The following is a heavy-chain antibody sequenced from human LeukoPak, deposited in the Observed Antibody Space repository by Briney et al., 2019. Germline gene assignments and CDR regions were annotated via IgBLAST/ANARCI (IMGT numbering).Heavy chain of an antibody. J-gene: IGHJ5*02. D-gene: IGHD2-2*01. V-gene: IGHV3-30-3*01. Sequence: PGGSLRLSCAASGFIFTGYFMSWVRQAPGKGLEWVAVISYDGSNKYYADSVKGRFTISRDNSKNTLYLQMNSLRAEDTAVYYWARARPKHIVVVPAATPPGSWGQGPLVTFSS. CDR1: GFIFTGYF. CDR2: ISYDGSNK. CDR3: ARARPKHIVVVPAATPPGS.